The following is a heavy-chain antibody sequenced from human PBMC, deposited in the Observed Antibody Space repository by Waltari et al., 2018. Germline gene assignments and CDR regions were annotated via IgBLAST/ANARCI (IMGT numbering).Heavy chain of an antibody. CDR1: GFTFSRYG. V-gene: IGHV3-7*01. Sequence: EVQLVESGGGLVQPGASLRLSCAASGFTFSRYGRGWVRQAPGKGVEWVANIKQDGSEKYYVDSVKGRFTISRDNAKNSLYLQMNSLRAEDTAVYYCAREGLYGDYLGYWGQGTLVTVSS. CDR2: IKQDGSEK. D-gene: IGHD4-17*01. J-gene: IGHJ4*02. CDR3: AREGLYGDYLGY.